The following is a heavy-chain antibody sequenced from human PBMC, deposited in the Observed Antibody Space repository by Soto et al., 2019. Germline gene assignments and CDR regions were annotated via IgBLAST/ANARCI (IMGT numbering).Heavy chain of an antibody. D-gene: IGHD2-15*01. CDR2: IYYSGST. J-gene: IGHJ5*02. V-gene: IGHV4-31*03. CDR3: ARGSTVYCSGGSCYSTWFDP. Sequence: SETLSLTCTVSGDSISSGGYFWSWIRQHPGKGLEWIGYIYYSGSTYYNSSLKSRVTISVDTSKNQFSLKLSSVTAADTAVYYCARGSTVYCSGGSCYSTWFDPWGQGTLVTVSS. CDR1: GDSISSGGYF.